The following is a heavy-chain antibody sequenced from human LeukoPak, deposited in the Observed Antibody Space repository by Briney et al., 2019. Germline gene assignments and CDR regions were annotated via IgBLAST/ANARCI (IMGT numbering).Heavy chain of an antibody. V-gene: IGHV1-2*06. CDR3: ARPNIAVAGGDFDY. Sequence: ASVKVSCKASGYTFTGYYMHWVRQAPGQGLEWMGRINPNSGGTNYAQKFQGRVTMTTDTSISTAYMELSRLRSDDTAVYYCARPNIAVAGGDFDYWGQGTLVTVSS. J-gene: IGHJ4*02. D-gene: IGHD6-19*01. CDR1: GYTFTGYY. CDR2: INPNSGGT.